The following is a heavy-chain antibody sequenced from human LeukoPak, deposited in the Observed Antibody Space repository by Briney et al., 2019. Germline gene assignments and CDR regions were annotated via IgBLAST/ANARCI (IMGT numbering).Heavy chain of an antibody. CDR1: GYTFTEHA. CDR3: ARGPAAGTWYYYMDV. Sequence: GASVKVSCKASGYTFTEHAMNWMRQAPGQGLEWMGWMNPNSGNTGYAQKFQGRVTMTRNTSISTAYMELSSLRSEDTAVYYCARGPAAGTWYYYMDVWGKGTTVTISS. J-gene: IGHJ6*03. D-gene: IGHD6-13*01. CDR2: MNPNSGNT. V-gene: IGHV1-8*01.